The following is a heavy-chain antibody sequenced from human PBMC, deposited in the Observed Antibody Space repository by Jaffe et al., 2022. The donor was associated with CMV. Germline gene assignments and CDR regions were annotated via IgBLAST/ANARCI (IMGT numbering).Heavy chain of an antibody. CDR3: ARHVSSLIMRYYYYYYMDV. J-gene: IGHJ6*03. Sequence: QLQLQESGPGLVKPSETLSLTCTVSGGSISSSSYYWGWIRQPPGKGLEWIGSIYYSGSTYYNPSLKSRVTISVDTSKNQFSLKLSSVTAADTAVYYCARHVSSLIMRYYYYYYMDVWGKGTTVTVSS. V-gene: IGHV4-39*01. D-gene: IGHD3-16*01. CDR1: GGSISSSSYY. CDR2: IYYSGST.